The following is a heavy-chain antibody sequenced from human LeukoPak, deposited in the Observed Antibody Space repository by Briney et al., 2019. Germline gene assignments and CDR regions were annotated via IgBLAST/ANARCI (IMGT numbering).Heavy chain of an antibody. D-gene: IGHD6-19*01. CDR3: ARTEEVYSSGWYVMDY. Sequence: SETLSLTCTVSGGSISSYCWSWIRQPAGKGLEWIGRIYTSGSTNYNPSLKSRVTMSVDTSKNQFSLKLSSVTAADTAVYYCARTEEVYSSGWYVMDYWGQGTLVTVSS. V-gene: IGHV4-4*07. CDR2: IYTSGST. CDR1: GGSISSYC. J-gene: IGHJ4*02.